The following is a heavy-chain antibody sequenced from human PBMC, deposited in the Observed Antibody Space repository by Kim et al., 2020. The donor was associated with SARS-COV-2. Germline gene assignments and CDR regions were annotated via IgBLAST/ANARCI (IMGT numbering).Heavy chain of an antibody. Sequence: GGSLRLSCAVSGFTFNMYGMHWVRQAPGKGPEWVAVIANDASSKYHADSVKGRFTISRDNSKNTLYLQMNSLRPEDTAVYYCAKESRLATINFGLDVWG. J-gene: IGHJ6*02. V-gene: IGHV3-30*18. CDR2: IANDASSK. D-gene: IGHD5-12*01. CDR1: GFTFNMYG. CDR3: AKESRLATINFGLDV.